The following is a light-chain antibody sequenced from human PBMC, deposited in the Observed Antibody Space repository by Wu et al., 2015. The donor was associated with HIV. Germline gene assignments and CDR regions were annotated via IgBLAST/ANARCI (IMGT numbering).Light chain of an antibody. Sequence: DIVLTQSPATLSLSPGGRATLSCRASQRVSTFVAWYQHRPGQAPRLVIYGASNRATGIPARFSGSGSETDFTLTISSLQPEDSAVYYCQQRSNWPYTFGQGTEGGDQT. CDR1: QRVSTF. CDR3: QQRSNWPYT. J-gene: IGKJ2*01. CDR2: GAS. V-gene: IGKV3-11*01.